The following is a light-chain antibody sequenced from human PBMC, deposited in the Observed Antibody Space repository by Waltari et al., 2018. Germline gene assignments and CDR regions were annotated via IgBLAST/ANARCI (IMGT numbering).Light chain of an antibody. CDR1: QDIKTY. CDR2: DVS. Sequence: DVQMTQSPSSLSASVGDRVTITCQASQDIKTYLNWYQQKSGKAPKVVIYDVSHLATGVPSRFSGTGYGTQFTLTISSLQPEDIATYYCQQSYNTPPYTFGQGTQVEIK. J-gene: IGKJ2*01. V-gene: IGKV1-33*01. CDR3: QQSYNTPPYT.